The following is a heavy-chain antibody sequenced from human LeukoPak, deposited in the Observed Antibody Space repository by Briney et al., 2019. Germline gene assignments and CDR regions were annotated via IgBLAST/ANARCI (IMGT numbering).Heavy chain of an antibody. Sequence: PSETLSLTCTVSGGSISSYYWSWIRQPPGKGLEWIGYIYYSGSTNYNPSLKSRVTISVDTSKNQFSLKLSSVTAADTAVYYCARAPGRGYYSYWGQGTLVTVSS. D-gene: IGHD3-3*01. V-gene: IGHV4-59*01. J-gene: IGHJ4*02. CDR2: IYYSGST. CDR1: GGSISSYY. CDR3: ARAPGRGYYSY.